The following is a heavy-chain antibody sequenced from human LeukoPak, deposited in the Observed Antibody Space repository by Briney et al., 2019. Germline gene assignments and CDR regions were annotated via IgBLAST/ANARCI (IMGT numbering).Heavy chain of an antibody. CDR3: AKYGSGSYSLDY. D-gene: IGHD3-10*01. V-gene: IGHV3-30*02. CDR2: IRYDGSNK. Sequence: GGSLRLSCAASGFTFSRYGMHWVRQAPGKGLEWVAFIRYDGSNKYYADSVKGRFTISRDNSKNTLYMQMNSLRAEDTAVYYCAKYGSGSYSLDYWGQGTLVTVSS. CDR1: GFTFSRYG. J-gene: IGHJ4*02.